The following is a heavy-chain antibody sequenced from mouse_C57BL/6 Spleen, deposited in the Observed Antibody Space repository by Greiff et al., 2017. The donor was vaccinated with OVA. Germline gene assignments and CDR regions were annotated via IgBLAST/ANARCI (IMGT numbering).Heavy chain of an antibody. V-gene: IGHV5-17*01. J-gene: IGHJ4*01. Sequence: EVMLVESGGGLVKPGGSLKLSCAASGFTFSDYGMHWVRQAPEKGLEWVAYISSGSSTIYYADTVKGRFTISRDNAKNTLFLQMTSLRSEDTAMYYCADGYQGAMDYWGQGTSVTVSS. D-gene: IGHD2-3*01. CDR2: ISSGSSTI. CDR1: GFTFSDYG. CDR3: ADGYQGAMDY.